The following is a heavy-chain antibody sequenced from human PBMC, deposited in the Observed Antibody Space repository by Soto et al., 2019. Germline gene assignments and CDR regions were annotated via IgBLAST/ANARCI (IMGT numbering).Heavy chain of an antibody. D-gene: IGHD2-21*02. CDR1: GYTFTSYG. CDR2: ISAYNGNT. J-gene: IGHJ4*02. Sequence: ASVKVSCKASGYTFTSYGISWVRQAPGQGLEWMGWISAYNGNTNYAQKLQGRVTMTTDTSTSTLYMELTSLTSDDTAIYYCARGGHVVVVTAALDYWGQGTLVTVSS. CDR3: ARGGHVVVVTAALDY. V-gene: IGHV1-18*01.